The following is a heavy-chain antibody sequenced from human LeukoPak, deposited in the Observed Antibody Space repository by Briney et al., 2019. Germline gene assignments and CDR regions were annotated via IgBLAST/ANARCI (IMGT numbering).Heavy chain of an antibody. V-gene: IGHV3-30*02. CDR3: AKDTGDYYDTSGNYYAGWFDP. Sequence: VGPLRLSSEASGFSFSSFGLHWVCQAPGKGLEWVAFIRYDGNNKYFADSVKGRFSISRDNSKNTVYLQMNSLRPEDTAVYHCAKDTGDYYDTSGNYYAGWFDPWGQGTLVTVSS. CDR1: GFSFSSFG. CDR2: IRYDGNNK. D-gene: IGHD3-22*01. J-gene: IGHJ5*02.